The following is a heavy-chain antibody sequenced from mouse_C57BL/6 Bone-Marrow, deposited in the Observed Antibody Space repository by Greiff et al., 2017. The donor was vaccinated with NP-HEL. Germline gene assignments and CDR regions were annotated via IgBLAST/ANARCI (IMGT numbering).Heavy chain of an antibody. CDR3: ARHGGSWFAY. Sequence: DVHLVESGGDLVKPGGSLKLSCAASGFTFSSYGMSWVRPTPDKRLEWVATISSGGSYTYYPDSVKGRFTISRDNAKNTLYLQMSSLKSEDTAMYYCARHGGSWFAYWGQGTLVTVSA. J-gene: IGHJ3*01. V-gene: IGHV5-6*01. CDR1: GFTFSSYG. CDR2: ISSGGSYT.